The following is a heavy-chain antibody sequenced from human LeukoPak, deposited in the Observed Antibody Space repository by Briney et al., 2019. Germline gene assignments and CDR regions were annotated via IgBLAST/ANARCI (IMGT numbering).Heavy chain of an antibody. CDR3: ARQWLVSPLFDY. CDR2: IYYTGTS. J-gene: IGHJ4*02. V-gene: IGHV4-59*08. CDR1: GGSISSHY. D-gene: IGHD6-19*01. Sequence: PSETLSLTCTVSGGSISSHYWSWIRQPPGKGLEWIAYIYYTGTSNYNPSLRSRVTVSVHTSKNQLSLKLSSVTAADTAVYYCARQWLVSPLFDYWGQGTLVTVSS.